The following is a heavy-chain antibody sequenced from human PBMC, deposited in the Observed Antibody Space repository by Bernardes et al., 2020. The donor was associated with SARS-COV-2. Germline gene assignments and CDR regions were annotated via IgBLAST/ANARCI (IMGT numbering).Heavy chain of an antibody. CDR1: GFTFDDYA. CDR3: SGSGSYGAEAYGMDV. CDR2: ISWNSGSI. J-gene: IGHJ6*02. Sequence: GGSLRLSCAASGFTFDDYAMHWVRQAPGKGLEWASGISWNSGSIGYADSVKGRFTISRDNAKNSLYLQMNSLRAEDTALYYCSGSGSYGAEAYGMDVWGQGTTVTVSS. D-gene: IGHD3-10*01. V-gene: IGHV3-9*01.